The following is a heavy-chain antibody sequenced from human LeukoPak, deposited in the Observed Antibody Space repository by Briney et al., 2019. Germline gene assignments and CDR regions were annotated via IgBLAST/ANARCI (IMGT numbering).Heavy chain of an antibody. CDR3: ARKTHIVVVTDHLYYFDY. V-gene: IGHV4-61*02. CDR1: GGSISSSNYY. J-gene: IGHJ4*02. CDR2: IYTSGST. D-gene: IGHD2-21*02. Sequence: PSQTLSLTCTVSGGSISSSNYYWSWIRQPAGKGLEWIGRIYTSGSTNYNPSLKSRVTISVDTSKNQFSLKLSSVTAADTAVYYCARKTHIVVVTDHLYYFDYWGQGTLVTVSS.